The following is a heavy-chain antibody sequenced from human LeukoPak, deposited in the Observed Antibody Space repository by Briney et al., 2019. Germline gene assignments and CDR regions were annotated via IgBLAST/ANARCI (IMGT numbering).Heavy chain of an antibody. D-gene: IGHD4-23*01. CDR2: INPSGGST. V-gene: IGHV1-46*01. CDR1: GYTFTSYY. Sequence: ASVTVSCKASGYTFTSYYMHWVRQAPGQGLEWMGIINPSGGSTSYAQKFQGRVTMTRDTSTSTVCMELSSLRSEDTAVYYCARVFSGNSDDYYYGMDVWGQGTTVTVSS. J-gene: IGHJ6*02. CDR3: ARVFSGNSDDYYYGMDV.